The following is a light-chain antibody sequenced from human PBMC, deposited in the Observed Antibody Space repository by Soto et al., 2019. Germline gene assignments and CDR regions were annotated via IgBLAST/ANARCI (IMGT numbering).Light chain of an antibody. V-gene: IGLV2-14*01. Sequence: QSVLTQPASVSGSPGQSITISCTGTSSDVGGSNYVSWYQQHPGKAPKLMIYDVSNRPSGVSNRFSGSKSGNTASLTISGLQSEDEADYYCGSYTSSSTFYVFGTGAKLTV. CDR3: GSYTSSSTFYV. CDR2: DVS. J-gene: IGLJ1*01. CDR1: SSDVGGSNY.